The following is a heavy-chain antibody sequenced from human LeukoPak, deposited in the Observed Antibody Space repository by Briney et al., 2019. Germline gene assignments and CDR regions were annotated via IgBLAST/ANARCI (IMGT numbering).Heavy chain of an antibody. D-gene: IGHD1-26*01. CDR3: ARRGSYNYYYYMDV. CDR2: IYYSERT. J-gene: IGHJ6*03. Sequence: SETLSLTCAVSGYSISSDNWWGWIRQSPGQGLEGIGHIYYSERTYCNPSLKSRVTMSVDASKNQFSLTLSPVTAADTAVYYCARRGSYNYYYYMDVWGKGTTVTVSS. V-gene: IGHV4-28*01. CDR1: GYSISSDNW.